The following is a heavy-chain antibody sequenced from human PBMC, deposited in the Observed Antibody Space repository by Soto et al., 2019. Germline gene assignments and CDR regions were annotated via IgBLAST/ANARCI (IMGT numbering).Heavy chain of an antibody. Sequence: QVQLVESGGGVVQPEKSLRLSCEASGFTFGQSGIHWVRQAPGKGLEWVAIIYYDGNKKYYADSVMGRFTVSRDNSKNTAYLQMDSLRVEDTGIYYCAKDMGTTDEGMPIFMATLGYFDYWGPGTLVAVSS. D-gene: IGHD1-1*01. CDR3: AKDMGTTDEGMPIFMATLGYFDY. J-gene: IGHJ4*02. CDR1: GFTFGQSG. CDR2: IYYDGNKK. V-gene: IGHV3-33*06.